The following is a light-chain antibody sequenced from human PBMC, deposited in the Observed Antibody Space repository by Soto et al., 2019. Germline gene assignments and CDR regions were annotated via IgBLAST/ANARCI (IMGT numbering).Light chain of an antibody. CDR3: QQYNNWPPWT. J-gene: IGKJ1*01. Sequence: EIMMTQSPATPSVSPGERGTLSCWVCQSVSGNLAWYQQKPGQAPRLLIYGASTRATGIPARFSGSGSGTEFTLTISSLQSEDFAVYYCQQYNNWPPWTFGQGTKVDIK. CDR2: GAS. V-gene: IGKV3-15*01. CDR1: QSVSGN.